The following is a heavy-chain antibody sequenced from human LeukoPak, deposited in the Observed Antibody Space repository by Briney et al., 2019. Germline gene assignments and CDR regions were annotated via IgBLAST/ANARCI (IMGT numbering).Heavy chain of an antibody. J-gene: IGHJ3*02. CDR1: GGSISSGSYY. Sequence: SETLSLTCTVSGGSISSGSYYWNWIRQPAGKGLEWIGRIYTTGSTTGSTTYNPSLKSRVTISIDRSKTHFSLELSSVTAADTAVYYCARGLSSPGGNDAFDIWGQGTMVTVSS. D-gene: IGHD3-16*01. V-gene: IGHV4-61*02. CDR3: ARGLSSPGGNDAFDI. CDR2: IYTTGSTTGST.